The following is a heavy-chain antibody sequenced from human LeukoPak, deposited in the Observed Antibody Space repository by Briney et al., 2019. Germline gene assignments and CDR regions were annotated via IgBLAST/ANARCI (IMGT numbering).Heavy chain of an antibody. CDR3: ARDNNYGGNSGWCFDL. CDR1: GYTFTGYY. Sequence: GASVKVSCKASGYTFTGYYMHWVRQAPRQGLEWMGWINPNSGGTNYAQKFQGRVTMTRDTSISTAYMELSRLRSDDTAVYYCARDNNYGGNSGWCFDLWGRGTLVTVSS. V-gene: IGHV1-2*02. CDR2: INPNSGGT. D-gene: IGHD4-23*01. J-gene: IGHJ2*01.